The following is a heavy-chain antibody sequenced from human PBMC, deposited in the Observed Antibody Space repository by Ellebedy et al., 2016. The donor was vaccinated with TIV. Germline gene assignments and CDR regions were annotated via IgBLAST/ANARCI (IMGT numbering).Heavy chain of an antibody. Sequence: ASVKVSXXVSGYTLTELSMHWVRQVPGKGLEWMGGFDPEDGETIYAQKFQGRVTMTEDTSTDTAYMELSSLRSEDMAVYYCARDQGASATLHYYYYGMDVWGQGTTVTVSS. V-gene: IGHV1-24*01. D-gene: IGHD2-15*01. CDR3: ARDQGASATLHYYYYGMDV. CDR2: FDPEDGET. J-gene: IGHJ6*02. CDR1: GYTLTELS.